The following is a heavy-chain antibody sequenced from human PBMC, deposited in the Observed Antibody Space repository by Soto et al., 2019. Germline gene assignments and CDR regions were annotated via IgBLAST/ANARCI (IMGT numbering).Heavy chain of an antibody. D-gene: IGHD4-4*01. CDR1: GYSFTSYW. V-gene: IGHV5-51*01. CDR2: IYPGDSDT. Sequence: PGESLKISCKGSGYSFTSYWIGWVRQMPGKGLEWMGIIYPGDSDTRYSPSFQGQVTISADKSISTAYLQWSSLKASDTAMYYCARSTVTPRYCYYGMDVWGQGTTVTVS. J-gene: IGHJ6*02. CDR3: ARSTVTPRYCYYGMDV.